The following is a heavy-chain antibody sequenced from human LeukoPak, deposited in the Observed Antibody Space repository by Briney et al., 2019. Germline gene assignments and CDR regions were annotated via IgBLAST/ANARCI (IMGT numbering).Heavy chain of an antibody. Sequence: ASVKVSCKASGGTFSSYAISWVRQAPGQGLEWMGGIIPIFGTANYAQKFQGRVTITADESTSTAYMELSSLRSEDTAVYYCAGVSDYYYYGMDVWGQGTTVTVSS. J-gene: IGHJ6*02. CDR2: IIPIFGTA. CDR1: GGTFSSYA. CDR3: AGVSDYYYYGMDV. V-gene: IGHV1-69*13.